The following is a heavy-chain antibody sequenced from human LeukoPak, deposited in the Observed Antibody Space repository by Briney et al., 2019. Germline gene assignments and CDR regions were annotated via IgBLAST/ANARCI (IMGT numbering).Heavy chain of an antibody. Sequence: ASVKVSCKASGGTFSSYAISWVRQAPGQGLEWMGRIIPILGIANYAQKFQGRVTITADKSTSTAYMELSSLRSEDTAVYYCARRRRIVAPTQGDPFYWGQGTLVTVSS. CDR3: ARRRRIVAPTQGDPFY. CDR1: GGTFSSYA. D-gene: IGHD1-26*01. CDR2: IIPILGIA. J-gene: IGHJ4*02. V-gene: IGHV1-69*04.